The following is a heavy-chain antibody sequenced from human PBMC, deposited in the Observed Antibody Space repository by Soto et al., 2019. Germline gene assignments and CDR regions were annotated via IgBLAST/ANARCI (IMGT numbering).Heavy chain of an antibody. CDR2: IDWDDDK. CDR3: ARIRNGDAPHFDY. V-gene: IGHV2-70*11. CDR1: GFSLSTRGMC. J-gene: IGHJ4*02. Sequence: SGPTLVNPTQTVTLTCTLSGFSLSTRGMCVSWIRQPPGKALEWLARIDWDDDKYYSTSLKTRLNISKDTSKNQVVLTMTNMDPLDTATYYCARIRNGDAPHFDYWGQGTPVTVSS. D-gene: IGHD2-2*01.